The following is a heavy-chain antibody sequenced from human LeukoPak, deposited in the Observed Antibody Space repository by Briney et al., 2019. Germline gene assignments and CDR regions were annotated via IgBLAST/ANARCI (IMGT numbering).Heavy chain of an antibody. J-gene: IGHJ4*02. Sequence: GASVKVSCKASGYTFTSYGISWVRQAPGQGLEWMGWISADNGNTNYAQKLQGRVTMTPDTSTSTAYMELRRLRSDDTAVYYCARDRGGDYFDYWGQGPLVTVSS. CDR1: GYTFTSYG. D-gene: IGHD3-10*01. V-gene: IGHV1-18*01. CDR3: ARDRGGDYFDY. CDR2: ISADNGNT.